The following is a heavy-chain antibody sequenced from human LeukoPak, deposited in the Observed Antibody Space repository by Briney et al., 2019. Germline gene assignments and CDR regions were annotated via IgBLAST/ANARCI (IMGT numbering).Heavy chain of an antibody. J-gene: IGHJ6*02. Sequence: GRSLRLSCAASGFTFSSYAMSWVRQGPGKGLEWVSAISGSGGSTYYADSVKGRFTISRDNSKNTLYLQMNSLRAEDTAVYYCAKDEYSSGWYKPYYYYGMDVWGQGTTVTVSS. CDR2: ISGSGGST. D-gene: IGHD6-19*01. V-gene: IGHV3-23*01. CDR3: AKDEYSSGWYKPYYYYGMDV. CDR1: GFTFSSYA.